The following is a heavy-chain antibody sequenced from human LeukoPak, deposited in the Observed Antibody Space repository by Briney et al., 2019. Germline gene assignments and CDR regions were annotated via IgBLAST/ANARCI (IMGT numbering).Heavy chain of an antibody. CDR2: IWYDGSNK. CDR3: AKEERFTGREFYYYYYMDV. Sequence: GRSLRLSCAASGFTFSSYGMHWVRQAPGKGLEWVAVIWYDGSNKYYADSVKGRFTISRDNSKNTLYLQMNSLRAEDTAVYYCAKEERFTGREFYYYYYMDVWGKGTTVTVSS. V-gene: IGHV3-33*06. CDR1: GFTFSSYG. D-gene: IGHD1-1*01. J-gene: IGHJ6*03.